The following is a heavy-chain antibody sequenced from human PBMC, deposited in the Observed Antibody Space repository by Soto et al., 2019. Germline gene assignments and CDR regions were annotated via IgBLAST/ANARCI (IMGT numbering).Heavy chain of an antibody. D-gene: IGHD2-15*01. CDR1: GFSISADGVG. CDR3: AHSRRGVSCSGGNCYHFDS. V-gene: IGHV2-5*02. CDR2: VYWDDDK. Sequence: QITLKESGPSLVKPTQTLTLTCSCSGFSISADGVGVGWIRQPPGKALEWLAIVYWDDDKRYSPSLKSRLTIANDTXXNXVXLTMTNVDPVDTGTYFCAHSRRGVSCSGGNCYHFDSWGQGTLVTVSS. J-gene: IGHJ4*02.